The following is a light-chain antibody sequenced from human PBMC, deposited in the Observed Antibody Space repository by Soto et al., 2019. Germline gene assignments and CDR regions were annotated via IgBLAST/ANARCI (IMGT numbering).Light chain of an antibody. V-gene: IGKV3-11*01. J-gene: IGKJ1*01. CDR1: QSVSGY. Sequence: EIVLTQSPATLSLSPGERATLSCRASQSVSGYLFWYQQKHGQAPRLLIYEASTRATGNQARFSGSGTGTDFTLTINSLEHDDFAVYFCHLRSYWPWTFRQRTKVEIK. CDR3: HLRSYWPWT. CDR2: EAS.